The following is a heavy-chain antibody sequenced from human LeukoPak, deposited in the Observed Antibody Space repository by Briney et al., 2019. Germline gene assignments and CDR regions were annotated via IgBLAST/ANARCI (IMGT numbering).Heavy chain of an antibody. D-gene: IGHD4-17*01. J-gene: IGHJ4*02. Sequence: PGGSLRVSCAASGFSISDYWMYWVRQAPGKGLEWVANIKQDGSEKYYVDSVRGRFTISRDNAKNSLYLQMNSLRVEDTAVYYCAYGDAIDYWGQGTLVTVSS. CDR1: GFSISDYW. CDR3: AYGDAIDY. CDR2: IKQDGSEK. V-gene: IGHV3-7*01.